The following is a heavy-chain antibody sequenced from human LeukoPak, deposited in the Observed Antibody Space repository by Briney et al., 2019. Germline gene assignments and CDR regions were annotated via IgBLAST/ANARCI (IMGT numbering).Heavy chain of an antibody. J-gene: IGHJ6*02. V-gene: IGHV4-61*02. Sequence: SQTLSLTCTVSGGSISSGSYYWSWLRQPAGTGLEWIGRIYTSGSTNYNPSLKSRVTISVDTSKNQFSLKLSSVTAADTAVYYCARVPPYYYYYGMDVWGQGTTVTVSS. CDR1: GGSISSGSYY. CDR2: IYTSGST. CDR3: ARVPPYYYYYGMDV.